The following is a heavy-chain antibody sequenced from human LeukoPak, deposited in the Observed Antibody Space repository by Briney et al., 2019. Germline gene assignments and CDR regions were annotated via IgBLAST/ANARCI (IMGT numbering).Heavy chain of an antibody. CDR2: IIPILGIA. CDR1: GGTFSSYA. J-gene: IGHJ4*02. Sequence: GASVKVSCKASGGTFSSYAISWGRQAPGQGLERMGRIIPILGIANYAQKFQDRVTITSDKSTSTAYMELSSLRSEDTAVYYCAREGYDQLQPFDYWGQGTLVTVSS. CDR3: AREGYDQLQPFDY. V-gene: IGHV1-69*04. D-gene: IGHD2-2*01.